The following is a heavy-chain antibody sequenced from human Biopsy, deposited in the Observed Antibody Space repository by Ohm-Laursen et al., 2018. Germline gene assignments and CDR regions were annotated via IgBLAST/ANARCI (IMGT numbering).Heavy chain of an antibody. J-gene: IGHJ4*02. Sequence: GTLSLTCAVYGGSFSGYYWSWIRQPPRKGLEWIGEINHSGSTNYNPSLKSRVTISVDTSKNQFSLKLSSVTAADTAVYYCARGRLRAVARFDYWGQGTLVTVSS. CDR1: GGSFSGYY. D-gene: IGHD6-19*01. V-gene: IGHV4-34*01. CDR2: INHSGST. CDR3: ARGRLRAVARFDY.